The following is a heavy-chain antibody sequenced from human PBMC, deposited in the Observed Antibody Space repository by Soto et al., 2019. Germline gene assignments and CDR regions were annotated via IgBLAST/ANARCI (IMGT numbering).Heavy chain of an antibody. V-gene: IGHV4-39*01. CDR1: GGSISSSRSY. CDR2: IFYAGNT. CDR3: ARQAAAPGIDLWFDP. Sequence: QLQLQESGPGLVKPSETLSLTCNVSGGSISSSRSYWAWFRQPPGKELEWIANIFYAGNTYYNPSLKRLVTVSVDTSKNQFSLKLDSVTAADTAVYYCARQAAAPGIDLWFDPWGQGTLVTVSS. J-gene: IGHJ5*02. D-gene: IGHD6-13*01.